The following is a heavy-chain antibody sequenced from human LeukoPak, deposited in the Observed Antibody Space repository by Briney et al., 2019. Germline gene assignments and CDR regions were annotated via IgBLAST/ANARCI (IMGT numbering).Heavy chain of an antibody. J-gene: IGHJ4*02. CDR1: GFTFDDYA. D-gene: IGHD3-16*02. Sequence: GRSLRLSCAASGFTFDDYAMHWVRQAPGKGLEWVSGISWNSGSIGYADSVKGRFTISRDNAKNSLYLQMNSLRAEDTASYYCAKGSDYVWGSYRYRDYFDYWGQGTLVTVSS. V-gene: IGHV3-9*01. CDR3: AKGSDYVWGSYRYRDYFDY. CDR2: ISWNSGSI.